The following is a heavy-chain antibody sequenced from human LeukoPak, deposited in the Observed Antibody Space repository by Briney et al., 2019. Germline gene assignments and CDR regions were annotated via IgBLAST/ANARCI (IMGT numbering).Heavy chain of an antibody. D-gene: IGHD3-10*01. J-gene: IGHJ5*02. CDR1: GFTFSSYG. CDR3: AKETYYYGSETFDP. CDR2: ISGSGGST. Sequence: GGSLSLSCAASGFTFSSYGMSWVRPAPGKGLEWVSAISGSGGSTYYADSVKGRFTISRDNSKNTLYLQMNSLRAEDTAVYYCAKETYYYGSETFDPWGQGTLVTVSS. V-gene: IGHV3-23*01.